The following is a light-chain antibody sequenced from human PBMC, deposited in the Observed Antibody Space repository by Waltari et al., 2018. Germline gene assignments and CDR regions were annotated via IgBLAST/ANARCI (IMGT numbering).Light chain of an antibody. CDR3: AGWDGSLNGYV. CDR2: EFS. J-gene: IGLJ1*01. CDR1: SSDIGSHNR. V-gene: IGLV2-18*01. Sequence: QSALTQPPSVSGSPGLSVTISCTGTSSDIGSHNRVSWYHQSPRTAPKHSIFEFSNRPQGVPDRVSGSKSANTASLTISGLQPEDEGDYYCAGWDGSLNGYVFGAATKVTVL.